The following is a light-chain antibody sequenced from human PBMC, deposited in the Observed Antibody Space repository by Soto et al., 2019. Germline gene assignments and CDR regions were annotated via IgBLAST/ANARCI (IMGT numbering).Light chain of an antibody. CDR1: QSVSSSY. CDR3: QQYGSSPLT. Sequence: EIVLTQYPGTRALSAGEGATLSCRASQSVSSSYLAWYQQKPGQAPRLLIYGASSRATGIPDRFSGSGSGTDFTLTISRLEPEDFAVYYCQQYGSSPLTFGGGTKVDIK. V-gene: IGKV3-20*01. CDR2: GAS. J-gene: IGKJ4*01.